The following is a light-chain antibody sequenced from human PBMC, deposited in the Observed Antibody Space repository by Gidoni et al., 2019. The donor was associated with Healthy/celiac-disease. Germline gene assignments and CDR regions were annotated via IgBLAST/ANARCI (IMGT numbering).Light chain of an antibody. J-gene: IGKJ3*01. V-gene: IGKV3-11*01. Sequence: IVLTQSPATLSLSPGERATLSCRASQSVSSYLAWYQQKPGQAPRLLIYDASNRATGIPARFSGSGSGTDFTLTISSLEPEDFAVYYCQQRSNWPRFTFGPGTKVDIK. CDR2: DAS. CDR3: QQRSNWPRFT. CDR1: QSVSSY.